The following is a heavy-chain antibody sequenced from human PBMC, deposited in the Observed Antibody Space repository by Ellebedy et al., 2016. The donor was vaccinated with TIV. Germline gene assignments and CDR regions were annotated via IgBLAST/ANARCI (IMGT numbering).Heavy chain of an antibody. CDR1: GYTFTGYY. CDR2: INPNSGGT. J-gene: IGHJ4*02. D-gene: IGHD2-2*01. CDR3: ARGGYCSSTSCYEDY. Sequence: ASVKVSCKASGYTFTGYYMHWVRQVPGQGLEWMGWINPNSGGTKYAQNFQGWVTMTRDTSISTAYMELSSLRSEDTAVYYCARGGYCSSTSCYEDYWGQGTLVTVSS. V-gene: IGHV1-2*04.